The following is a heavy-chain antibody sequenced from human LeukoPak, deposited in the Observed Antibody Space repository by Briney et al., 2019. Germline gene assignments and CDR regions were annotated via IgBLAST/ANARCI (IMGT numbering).Heavy chain of an antibody. J-gene: IGHJ3*02. CDR1: GGSISSYY. V-gene: IGHV4-4*07. Sequence: SETLSLTCTVSGGSISSYYWSWIRQPAGKGLEWIGRIYTGGSTNYNPSLKSRVTMSVDTSKNQFSLKLSSVAAADTAVYFCARGPYSYDSSGAFDIWGQGTMVTVSS. CDR3: ARGPYSYDSSGAFDI. CDR2: IYTGGST. D-gene: IGHD3-22*01.